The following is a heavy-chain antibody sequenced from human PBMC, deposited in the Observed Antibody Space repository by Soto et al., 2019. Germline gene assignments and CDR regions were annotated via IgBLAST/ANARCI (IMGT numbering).Heavy chain of an antibody. V-gene: IGHV1-69*13. CDR1: GGTFTNYA. CDR3: ARERSVGYCITTTCPKPLYYFAMEV. Sequence: SVKVSCKASGGTFTNYAFSWVRQAPGQWLEWMGGIIPIFGTPEYAHKFQGRVTITADQYTRTASMELSSLRSDETAVYYCARERSVGYCITTTCPKPLYYFAMEVWGQGTPLTLSS. D-gene: IGHD2-2*01. CDR2: IIPIFGTP. J-gene: IGHJ6*02.